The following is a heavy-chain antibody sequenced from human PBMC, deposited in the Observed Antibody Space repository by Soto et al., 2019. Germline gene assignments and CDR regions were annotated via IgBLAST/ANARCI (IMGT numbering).Heavy chain of an antibody. J-gene: IGHJ3*02. D-gene: IGHD3-22*01. CDR2: IIPIFGTA. V-gene: IGHV1-69*01. Sequence: QVQLVQSGAEVKKPGSSVKVSCKASGGTFSSYAISWVRQAPGQGLEWMGGIIPIFGTANYAQKFQGRVTITGDESTSTAYMELRSLRSEDTAVYYCARVLKGYYDSSGYAFDIWGQGTMVTVSS. CDR1: GGTFSSYA. CDR3: ARVLKGYYDSSGYAFDI.